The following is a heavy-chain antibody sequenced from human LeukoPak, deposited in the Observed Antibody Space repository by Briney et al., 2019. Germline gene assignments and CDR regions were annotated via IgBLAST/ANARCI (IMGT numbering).Heavy chain of an antibody. CDR2: IYSGGST. CDR1: GFTVSSNY. J-gene: IGHJ4*02. Sequence: GGSLRLSCAASGFTVSSNYMSWVRQAPGVGLEWVSVIYSGGSTYYADSVKGRFTSSRDNSKNTLYLQMNSLRAEDTAVYYCARDFGGLRYFDYWGQGTLVTVSS. D-gene: IGHD5-12*01. CDR3: ARDFGGLRYFDY. V-gene: IGHV3-66*02.